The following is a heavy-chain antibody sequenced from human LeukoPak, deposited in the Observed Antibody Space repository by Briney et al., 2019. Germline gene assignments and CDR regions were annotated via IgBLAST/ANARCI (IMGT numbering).Heavy chain of an antibody. CDR2: INHGGST. Sequence: SETLSLTCAVYGGSFSGYYWSWIRQPPGKGLEWIGEINHGGSTIYNPSLKSRVTISVDTSKNQFSLKLSSVTAADTAVYYCARGRGYSGFRFDYWGQGTLVTVSS. CDR1: GGSFSGYY. CDR3: ARGRGYSGFRFDY. J-gene: IGHJ4*02. V-gene: IGHV4-34*01. D-gene: IGHD5-12*01.